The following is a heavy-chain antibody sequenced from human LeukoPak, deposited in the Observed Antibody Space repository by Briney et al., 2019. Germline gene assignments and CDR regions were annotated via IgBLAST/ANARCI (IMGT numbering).Heavy chain of an antibody. V-gene: IGHV3-7*03. J-gene: IGHJ4*02. CDR2: IKQDGTEE. CDR1: GFTFSSSW. Sequence: GGSLRLSCVASGFTFSSSWMSWVRRAPGKGLEWVANIKQDGTEEYYVDSVRGRFSISKDNAKNSLYLQMNSLRAEDTAVYYCARDPCHGALDYWGQGTLVTVSS. D-gene: IGHD2-2*01. CDR3: ARDPCHGALDY.